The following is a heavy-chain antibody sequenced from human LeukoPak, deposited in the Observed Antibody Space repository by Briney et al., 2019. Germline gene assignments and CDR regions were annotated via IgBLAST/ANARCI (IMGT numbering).Heavy chain of an antibody. V-gene: IGHV4-59*08. Sequence: SETLSLTCTVSGGSISSYYWSWIRQPPGKGLEWIGYIYYSGSTNYNPSLKSRVTISVDTSKNQFSLKLSSVTAADPAVYYCARHWSDVAGVDYWGQGTLVTVSS. CDR1: GGSISSYY. CDR2: IYYSGST. D-gene: IGHD6-19*01. J-gene: IGHJ4*02. CDR3: ARHWSDVAGVDY.